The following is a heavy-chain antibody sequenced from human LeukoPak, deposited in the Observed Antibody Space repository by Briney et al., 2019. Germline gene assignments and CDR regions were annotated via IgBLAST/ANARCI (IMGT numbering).Heavy chain of an antibody. CDR2: IFYGRNT. Sequence: SETLSLTCTVSGGSISGHYWSWIRQPPGKGLEWIGYIFYGRNTDYNPSLKSRVTMSVDTSKNQFSLRLNSVTTADTAVYYCARTVVTPYFDYWGRGTLVTVSS. D-gene: IGHD4-23*01. V-gene: IGHV4-59*11. CDR1: GGSISGHY. J-gene: IGHJ4*02. CDR3: ARTVVTPYFDY.